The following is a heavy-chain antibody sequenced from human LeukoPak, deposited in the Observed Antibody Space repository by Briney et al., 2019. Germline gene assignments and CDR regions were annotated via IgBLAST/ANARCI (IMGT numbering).Heavy chain of an antibody. CDR2: IRYDGSNK. Sequence: GGSLRLSCAASGFTFSSYGMHWVRQAPGKGLEWVAFIRYDGSNKYYADSVKGRFTISRDNAKNSLYLQMNSLRAEDTAVYYCARDYFGSGFGDYWGQGTLVTVSS. D-gene: IGHD3-10*01. CDR1: GFTFSSYG. V-gene: IGHV3-30*02. J-gene: IGHJ4*02. CDR3: ARDYFGSGFGDY.